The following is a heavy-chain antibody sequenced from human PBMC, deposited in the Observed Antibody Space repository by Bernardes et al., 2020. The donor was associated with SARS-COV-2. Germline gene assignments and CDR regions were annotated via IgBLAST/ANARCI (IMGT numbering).Heavy chain of an antibody. V-gene: IGHV1-18*01. Sequence: ASVKVSCKASGYTFTSYGISWVRQAPGQGLEWMGWISAYNGNTNYAQKLQGRVTMTTDTSTSTAYMELRSLRSDDTAVYYCARDLGRSGWYYYYYGMDVWGQGTTVTVSS. J-gene: IGHJ6*02. CDR1: GYTFTSYG. CDR3: ARDLGRSGWYYYYYGMDV. CDR2: ISAYNGNT. D-gene: IGHD6-19*01.